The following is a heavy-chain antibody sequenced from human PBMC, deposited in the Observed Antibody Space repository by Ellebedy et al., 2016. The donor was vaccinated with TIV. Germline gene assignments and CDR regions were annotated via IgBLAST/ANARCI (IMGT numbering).Heavy chain of an antibody. J-gene: IGHJ6*02. CDR2: ISSSSSYT. D-gene: IGHD2-2*01. CDR3: ASYCSSTSCPTDYYYGLDV. Sequence: PGGPLRLSCAASGFTFSDYYMSWIRQAPGKGLEWVSYISSSSSYTNYADSVKGRFTISRDNAKNSLFLQMNSLRAEDTAVYYCASYCSSTSCPTDYYYGLDVWGQGTTVTVSS. V-gene: IGHV3-11*06. CDR1: GFTFSDYY.